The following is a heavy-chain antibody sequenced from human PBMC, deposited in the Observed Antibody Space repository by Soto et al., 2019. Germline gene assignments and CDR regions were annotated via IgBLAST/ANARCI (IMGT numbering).Heavy chain of an antibody. CDR2: ISYDGSNK. Sequence: QVQLVESGGGVVQSGMSLRLSCAASGFTFSSYGMHWVRQAPGKALEWVAVISYDGSNKYYADSVKGRFTISRDSYKNTPYLEMNSLRAEDTAVYYCAKGEYYYGSGSPYYGMDVWGQGTTVTVSS. D-gene: IGHD3-10*01. CDR3: AKGEYYYGSGSPYYGMDV. J-gene: IGHJ6*02. V-gene: IGHV3-30*18. CDR1: GFTFSSYG.